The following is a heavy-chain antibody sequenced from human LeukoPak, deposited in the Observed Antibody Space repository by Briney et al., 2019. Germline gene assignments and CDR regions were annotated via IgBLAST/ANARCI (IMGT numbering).Heavy chain of an antibody. Sequence: SETLSLTCTVSGDSISSSSSYWGWIRQPPGKGLEWIGSIYYSGSTYYNPSLKSRVTISVDTSKNQFSLKLSSVTAADTAVYYCARHPNRHFDWLPEPRPEFDYWGQGTLVTVSS. CDR1: GDSISSSSSY. V-gene: IGHV4-39*01. D-gene: IGHD3-9*01. J-gene: IGHJ4*02. CDR2: IYYSGST. CDR3: ARHPNRHFDWLPEPRPEFDY.